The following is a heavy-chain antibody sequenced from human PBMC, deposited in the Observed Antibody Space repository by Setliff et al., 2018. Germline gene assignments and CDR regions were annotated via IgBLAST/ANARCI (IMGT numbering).Heavy chain of an antibody. CDR2: ISNSGSGGRT. CDR3: AEESGAHYFYYYYMDV. V-gene: IGHV3-23*01. D-gene: IGHD2-15*01. CDR1: GFTFSSYA. Sequence: QTGGSLRLSCAASGFTFSSYAMTWVRQAPGKGLEWVSGISNSGSGGRTFYADSVKGRFTISRDNSKNTLYMQMSSLRAEDTAVYYCAEESGAHYFYYYYMDVWGKGTTVTVSS. J-gene: IGHJ6*03.